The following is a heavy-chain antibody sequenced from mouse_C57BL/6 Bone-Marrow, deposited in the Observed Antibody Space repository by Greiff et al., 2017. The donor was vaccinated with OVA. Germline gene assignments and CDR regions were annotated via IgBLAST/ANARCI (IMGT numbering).Heavy chain of an antibody. CDR3: AKLSAYYSNYDYAMDY. CDR2: IWRGGST. J-gene: IGHJ4*01. D-gene: IGHD2-5*01. CDR1: GFSLTSYG. Sequence: VKLVESGPGLVQPSQSLSITCTVSGFSLTSYGVHWVRQSPGKGLEWLGVIWRGGSTDYNAAFMSRLSITKDNSKSQVFFKMNSLQADDTAIYYCAKLSAYYSNYDYAMDYWGQGTSVTVSS. V-gene: IGHV2-5*01.